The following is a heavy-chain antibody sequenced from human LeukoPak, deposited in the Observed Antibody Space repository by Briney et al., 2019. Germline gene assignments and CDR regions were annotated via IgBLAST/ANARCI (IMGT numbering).Heavy chain of an antibody. V-gene: IGHV3-21*01. Sequence: GGSLRLSCAASGFTFSSYSMNWVRQAPGKGLEWVSSISSSSSYIYYADSVKGRFTISRDNAKNSLYLQMNSLRAEDTAVYYCVRDLTDFWSGYWSYWGQGTLVTVSS. CDR3: VRDLTDFWSGYWSY. CDR1: GFTFSSYS. CDR2: ISSSSSYI. D-gene: IGHD3-3*01. J-gene: IGHJ4*02.